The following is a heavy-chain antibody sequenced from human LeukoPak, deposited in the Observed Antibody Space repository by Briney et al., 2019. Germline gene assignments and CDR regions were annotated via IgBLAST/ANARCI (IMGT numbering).Heavy chain of an antibody. D-gene: IGHD2-15*01. CDR2: INPNSGGT. J-gene: IGHJ6*02. CDR1: GYAFTGYY. V-gene: IGHV1-2*02. Sequence: SVTVSCKASGYAFTGYYMQWVRQAPAQGLEWMGWINPNSGGTNYAQKFQGRVTMTRDTSINTAYMDLSRLRSDDPAVYYCAIETNIAASRGLDVWGQGTTVTVSS. CDR3: AIETNIAASRGLDV.